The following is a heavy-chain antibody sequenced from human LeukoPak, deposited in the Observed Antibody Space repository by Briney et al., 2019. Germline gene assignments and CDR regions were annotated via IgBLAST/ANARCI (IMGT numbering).Heavy chain of an antibody. J-gene: IGHJ4*02. D-gene: IGHD6-13*01. CDR1: GGSISSYH. V-gene: IGHV4-59*08. Sequence: SETLSLTCTVSGGSISSYHWSWIRQPPGKGLEWIGYIYSSGSTNYNPSLESRVTISVDTSKNQFSLKLSSVTAADTAVYYCARLGYSSSWYKIGYWGQGTLVTVSS. CDR3: ARLGYSSSWYKIGY. CDR2: IYSSGST.